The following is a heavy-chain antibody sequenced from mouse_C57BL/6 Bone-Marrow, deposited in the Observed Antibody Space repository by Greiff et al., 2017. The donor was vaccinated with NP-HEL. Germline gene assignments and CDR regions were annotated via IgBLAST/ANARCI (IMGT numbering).Heavy chain of an antibody. D-gene: IGHD1-1*01. CDR1: GFTFSSYA. J-gene: IGHJ1*03. CDR3: KSDRGYGSSYGDFDV. V-gene: IGHV5-9-1*02. CDR2: ISSGGDYI. Sequence: EVQGVESGEGLVKPGGSLKLSCAASGFTFSSYAMSWVRQTPETRLEWVAYISSGGDYIYYADTVKGRFTISRDNARNTLYLQIMSRKSEATDMYYGKSDRGYGSSYGDFDVWGTGTTVTVSS.